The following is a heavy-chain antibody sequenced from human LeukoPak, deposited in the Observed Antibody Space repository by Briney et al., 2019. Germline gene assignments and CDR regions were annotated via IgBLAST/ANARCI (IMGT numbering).Heavy chain of an antibody. J-gene: IGHJ4*02. Sequence: GGSLRLPCAASGFTVSSNYMSWVRQAPGKGLEWVSVIYSGGSTYYADSVKGRFTISRDNSKNTLYLQMNSLRAEDTAVYYCARDPENTYCGGDCYDSHFDYWGQGTLVTVSS. V-gene: IGHV3-66*02. CDR1: GFTVSSNY. D-gene: IGHD2-21*01. CDR2: IYSGGST. CDR3: ARDPENTYCGGDCYDSHFDY.